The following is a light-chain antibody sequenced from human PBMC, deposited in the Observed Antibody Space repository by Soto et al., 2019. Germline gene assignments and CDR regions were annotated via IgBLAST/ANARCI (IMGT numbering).Light chain of an antibody. Sequence: DIQMTQSPSSLSASVGDRVTITCQASHDITSFLNWYQHKPGRAPKLLIYDASILEAGVPTRFSGSGSGTHVTYTISSLQPEDVATYHCQHCDYLPIFGPGTTVDFK. CDR2: DAS. V-gene: IGKV1-33*01. J-gene: IGKJ3*01. CDR3: QHCDYLPI. CDR1: HDITSF.